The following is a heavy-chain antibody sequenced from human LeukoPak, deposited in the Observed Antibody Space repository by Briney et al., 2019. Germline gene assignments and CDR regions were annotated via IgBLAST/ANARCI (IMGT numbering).Heavy chain of an antibody. CDR3: TRDEGDDYFDN. V-gene: IGHV3-15*04. D-gene: IGHD3-16*01. J-gene: IGHJ4*02. CDR2: IESKTDSGTT. Sequence: GGSLRLSCAASGCPFSDAWMSWVRQAPGKGLEWVGRIESKTDSGTTEYAAPVKGRFTISRDDSKNTLYLQMNSLKTEDTAVYYCTRDEGDDYFDNWGQGTLVTVSS. CDR1: GCPFSDAW.